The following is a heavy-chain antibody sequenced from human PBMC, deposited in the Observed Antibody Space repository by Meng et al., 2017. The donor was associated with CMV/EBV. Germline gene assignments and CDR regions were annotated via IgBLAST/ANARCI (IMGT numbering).Heavy chain of an antibody. V-gene: IGHV4-30-4*08. CDR2: IYYSGST. Sequence: QVRRQESGPALVKPSQTLSLTCTGSGGSISSGDYYWSWIRQPPGKGLEWIGYIYYSGSTYYNPSLKSRVTISVDTSKNQFSLKLSSVTAADTAVYYCARAAPDYYDSSGPPDYWGQGTLVTVSS. J-gene: IGHJ4*02. CDR1: GGSISSGDYY. CDR3: ARAAPDYYDSSGPPDY. D-gene: IGHD3-22*01.